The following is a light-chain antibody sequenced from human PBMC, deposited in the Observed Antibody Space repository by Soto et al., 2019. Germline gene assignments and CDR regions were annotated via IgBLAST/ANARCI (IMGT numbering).Light chain of an antibody. CDR3: QQSYRSPYT. Sequence: IPLTQSPSSLSASVGDTVTVTCRASQTINIYLNWYQQKPGKAPELLIYAASSLQSGVPSRFRVGGARTDFTLTIYSLQPEDFATYYCQQSYRSPYTFGQGTTLEMK. CDR1: QTINIY. V-gene: IGKV1-39*01. J-gene: IGKJ2*01. CDR2: AAS.